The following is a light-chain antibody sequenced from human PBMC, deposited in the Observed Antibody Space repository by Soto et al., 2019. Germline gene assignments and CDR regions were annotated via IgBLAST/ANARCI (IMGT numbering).Light chain of an antibody. CDR3: QQRSNWPFT. V-gene: IGKV1-39*01. CDR1: QNINRY. CDR2: AAS. J-gene: IGKJ5*01. Sequence: SQMTKSSSSLPGSVVKNRNITCLARQNINRYLNWYQQKPGKAPKLLIYAASSLQSGVPSRFSGSGSGTEFTLTISSLEPEDFAVYYCQQRSNWPFTFGQGTRLEIK.